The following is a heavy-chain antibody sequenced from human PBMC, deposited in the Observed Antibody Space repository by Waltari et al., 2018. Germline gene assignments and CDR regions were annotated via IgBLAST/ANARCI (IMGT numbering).Heavy chain of an antibody. Sequence: QLQLQESGPGLVKPSETLSLTCTVSGGSISSDSYYWGWIRQPPGKGLEWIGNIHYSGSRHYNPSLNGRGALSVDTPTIQFSLRLNSVTAADTAVYYCARRRYGSSHSDFGGQGTLVTVSS. CDR1: GGSISSDSYY. J-gene: IGHJ4*02. V-gene: IGHV4-39*01. CDR2: IHYSGSR. CDR3: ARRRYGSSHSDF. D-gene: IGHD6-13*01.